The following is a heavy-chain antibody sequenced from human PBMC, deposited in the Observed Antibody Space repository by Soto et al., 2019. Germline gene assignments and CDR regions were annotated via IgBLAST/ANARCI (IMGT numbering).Heavy chain of an antibody. CDR3: AKDSSSLLNSEGSSGDGY. CDR2: ISYDGSNK. Sequence: GGSLRLSCAASGFTFSSYGMHWVRQAPGKGLEWVAVISYDGSNKYYADSVKGRFTISRDNSKNTLYLQMNSLRAEDTAVYYCAKDSSSLLNSEGSSGDGYSGKGSLFTVS. V-gene: IGHV3-30*18. D-gene: IGHD1-26*01. CDR1: GFTFSSYG. J-gene: IGHJ4*02.